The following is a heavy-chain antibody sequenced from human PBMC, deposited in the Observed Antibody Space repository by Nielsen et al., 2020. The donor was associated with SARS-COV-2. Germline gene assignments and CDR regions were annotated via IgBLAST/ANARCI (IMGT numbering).Heavy chain of an antibody. D-gene: IGHD3-16*02. CDR1: GYTFTSYA. Sequence: ASVKVSCKASGYTFTSYAMNWVRQAPGQGLEWMGWISAYNGNTNYAQKLQGRVTMTTDTSTSTAYMELRSLRSDDTAVYYCARDGMITFGGVIVHWGQGTLVTVSS. CDR3: ARDGMITFGGVIVH. CDR2: ISAYNGNT. V-gene: IGHV1-18*01. J-gene: IGHJ4*02.